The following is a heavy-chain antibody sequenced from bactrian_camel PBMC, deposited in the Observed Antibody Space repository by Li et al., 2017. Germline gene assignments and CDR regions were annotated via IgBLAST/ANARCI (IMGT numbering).Heavy chain of an antibody. CDR3: AATGLEFGHWSAHPCADAGY. CDR2: MTPGGTGK. D-gene: IGHD7*01. CDR1: KYALSNGH. Sequence: VQLVESGGGSVQAGGSLRLACTASKYALSNGHAAWFRQAPGQEREGVASMTPGGTGKSYAGSVKGRFAISRDNAKNTVGLQMNSLKPEDTAVYYCAATGLEFGHWSAHPCADAGYFGQGTQVTVS. V-gene: IGHV3S40*01. J-gene: IGHJ6*01.